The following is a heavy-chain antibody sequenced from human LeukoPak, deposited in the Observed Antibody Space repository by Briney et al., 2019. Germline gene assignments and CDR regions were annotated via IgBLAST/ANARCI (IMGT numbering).Heavy chain of an antibody. Sequence: GGSLRLSCTASGFTFSNYWMSWVRQAPGKGLEWVGDINHNGSEKNYVDSVKGRFTISRDNAKNSVFLQVTSVRAEDTAMYYCSMALDKWGQGTLVTVSS. D-gene: IGHD3/OR15-3a*01. V-gene: IGHV3-7*01. CDR3: SMALDK. CDR2: INHNGSEK. J-gene: IGHJ4*02. CDR1: GFTFSNYW.